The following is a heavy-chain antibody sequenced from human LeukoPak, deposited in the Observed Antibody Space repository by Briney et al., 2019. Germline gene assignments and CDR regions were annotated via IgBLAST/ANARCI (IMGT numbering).Heavy chain of an antibody. CDR2: IYSGGST. CDR1: GFTVSSNY. J-gene: IGHJ4*02. D-gene: IGHD3-22*01. V-gene: IGHV3-53*01. Sequence: PGGSLRLSCAASGFTVSSNYMSWVRQAPGKGLEWVSVIYSGGSTYYADSVKGRFTISRDNSKNTLYLQMNSLRAEDTAVYYCARDRRYYYDSSGTLDYWGQGTLVTVSS. CDR3: ARDRRYYYDSSGTLDY.